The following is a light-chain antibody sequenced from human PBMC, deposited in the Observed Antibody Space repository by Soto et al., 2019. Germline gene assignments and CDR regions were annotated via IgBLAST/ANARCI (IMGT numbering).Light chain of an antibody. J-gene: IGKJ1*01. V-gene: IGKV3-15*01. CDR2: DAS. CDR1: QSVSSN. Sequence: EIVMTQSPATLSVSPGERATLSCRASQSVSSNFAWYQQKPGQAPRLLIYDASTRATGIPARFSGSGSGTEFTLTISSLQSEDFAVYYYQQYKKCPRTFAHGTKVEIK. CDR3: QQYKKCPRT.